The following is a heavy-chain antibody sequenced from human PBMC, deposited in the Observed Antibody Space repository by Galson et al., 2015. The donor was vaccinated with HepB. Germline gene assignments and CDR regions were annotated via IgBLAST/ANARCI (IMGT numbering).Heavy chain of an antibody. CDR1: GGSISSYY. Sequence: SETLSLTCTVSGGSISSYYWSWIRQPPGKGLEWIGYIYYSGSTNYNPSLKSRVTISVDTSKNQFSLKLSSVTAADTAVYYCARHVGDGYNDGAFDIWGQGTMVTVSS. CDR2: IYYSGST. CDR3: ARHVGDGYNDGAFDI. J-gene: IGHJ3*02. V-gene: IGHV4-59*08. D-gene: IGHD5-24*01.